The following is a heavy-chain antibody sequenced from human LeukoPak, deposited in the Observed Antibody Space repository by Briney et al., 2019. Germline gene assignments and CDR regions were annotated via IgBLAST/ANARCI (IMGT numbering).Heavy chain of an antibody. Sequence: GGSLRLSCAASGFTVSSNYMSWVRQAPGKGQEWVLVIYSGGSTYYADSVKGRFTISRDNSKNTLYLQMNSLRAEDTAVYYCARPWIQLVGTWGEHAFDIWGQGTMVTGSS. CDR2: IYSGGST. CDR1: GFTVSSNY. D-gene: IGHD5-18*01. J-gene: IGHJ3*02. CDR3: ARPWIQLVGTWGEHAFDI. V-gene: IGHV3-66*04.